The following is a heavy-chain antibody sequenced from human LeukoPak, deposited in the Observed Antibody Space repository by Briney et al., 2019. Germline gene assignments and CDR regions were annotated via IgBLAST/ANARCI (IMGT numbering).Heavy chain of an antibody. Sequence: GASVKVSCKASGYTFTGYYMHWVRQAPGQGLECVGLISAYTGRTEYAQKFQGRVIMTTDSATSTAYMELRSLRSDDTGAYYCARDEFGRIGVGVYWGQGTPVTVSA. D-gene: IGHD1-26*01. CDR3: ARDEFGRIGVGVY. V-gene: IGHV1-18*04. J-gene: IGHJ4*02. CDR1: GYTFTGYY. CDR2: ISAYTGRT.